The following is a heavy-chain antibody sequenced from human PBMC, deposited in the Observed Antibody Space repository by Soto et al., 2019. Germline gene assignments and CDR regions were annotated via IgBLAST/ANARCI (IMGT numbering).Heavy chain of an antibody. J-gene: IGHJ6*02. CDR1: GFTFGSYW. CDR3: ARGRPYGMDV. Sequence: EVQLVESGGGLVQPGGSLRVSCAASGFTFGSYWMNWVRQAPGKGLVWVSRIDSDGSSTTYADSVKDLFTTSRDNAKNTLYLQMSSLRVEDTAVYYCARGRPYGMDVWGQGTTVTVSS. V-gene: IGHV3-74*01. CDR2: IDSDGSST.